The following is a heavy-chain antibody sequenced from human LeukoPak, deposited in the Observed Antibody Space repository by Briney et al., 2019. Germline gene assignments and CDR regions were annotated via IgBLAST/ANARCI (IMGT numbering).Heavy chain of an antibody. CDR1: GFTFDDYA. CDR3: AKDQSGIAAADTNFDY. Sequence: GGSLRLSCAASGFTFDDYAMHWVRQAPGKGLEWVSGISWNSGSIGYADSVKGRFTISRDNAKNSLYLQMNSLRAEDTALYYCAKDQSGIAAADTNFDYWGQGTLVTVSS. V-gene: IGHV3-9*01. D-gene: IGHD6-13*01. J-gene: IGHJ4*02. CDR2: ISWNSGSI.